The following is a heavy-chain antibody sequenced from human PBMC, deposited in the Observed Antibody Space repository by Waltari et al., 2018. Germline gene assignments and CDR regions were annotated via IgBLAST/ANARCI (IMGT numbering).Heavy chain of an antibody. Sequence: QITLKESGPTLVKPTQTLTLTCNFSGFSLSTSGVGVGWIRQPPGKALEWLALIYWNDGERYSPSLKSRLAINKDTSKNQVVLTMTDMDPVDTATYYCAHSRGPLKWLQDSYHYLFYMDVWGKGTTVTVSS. CDR2: IYWNDGE. D-gene: IGHD2-2*01. CDR1: GFSLSTSGVG. J-gene: IGHJ6*03. CDR3: AHSRGPLKWLQDSYHYLFYMDV. V-gene: IGHV2-5*01.